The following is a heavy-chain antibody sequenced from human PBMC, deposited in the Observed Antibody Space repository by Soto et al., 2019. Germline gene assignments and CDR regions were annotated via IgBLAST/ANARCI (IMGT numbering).Heavy chain of an antibody. J-gene: IGHJ4*02. CDR1: GGYIGSGGHY. CDR2: IYYSGST. Sequence: SETLSLTCTVSGGYIGSGGHYWSWIRQNPGKGLEWIGYIYYSGSTYYNPSLKSRVSISVDTSKNQFSLKLRPVIAADTAVYYCATTSYYGSGSYGLDYWGQGTLVTVSS. CDR3: ATTSYYGSGSYGLDY. D-gene: IGHD3-10*01. V-gene: IGHV4-31*03.